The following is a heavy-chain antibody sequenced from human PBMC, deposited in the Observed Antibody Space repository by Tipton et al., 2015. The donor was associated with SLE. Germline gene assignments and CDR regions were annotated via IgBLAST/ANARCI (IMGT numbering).Heavy chain of an antibody. CDR1: GFTFSDYY. CDR3: AREGEYYDSSGYLDY. J-gene: IGHJ4*02. D-gene: IGHD3-22*01. Sequence: SLRLPCAASGFTFSDYYMSWIRQAPGKGLEWVSYISSSGSTIYYADSVKGRFTISRDNAKNSLYLQMNSLRAEDTAVYYRAREGEYYDSSGYLDYWGQGTLVTVSS. CDR2: ISSSGSTI. V-gene: IGHV3-11*04.